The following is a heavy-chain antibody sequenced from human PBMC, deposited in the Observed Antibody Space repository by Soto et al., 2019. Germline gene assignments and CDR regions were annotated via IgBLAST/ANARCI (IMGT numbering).Heavy chain of an antibody. D-gene: IGHD6-13*01. Sequence: SETLSLTCTVSGGSISSSSYYWGWIRQPPGKGLEWFGSIYYSGSTYYNPSLKSRVTISVDTPKNQFSLKLSSVTAADTAVYYCARHEGGSWYTYFDYWGQGTLVTVSS. CDR2: IYYSGST. V-gene: IGHV4-39*01. J-gene: IGHJ4*02. CDR3: ARHEGGSWYTYFDY. CDR1: GGSISSSSYY.